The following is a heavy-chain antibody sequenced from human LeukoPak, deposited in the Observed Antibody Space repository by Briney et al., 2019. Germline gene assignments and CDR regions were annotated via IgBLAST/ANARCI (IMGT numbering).Heavy chain of an antibody. CDR3: ARDGIAARQAGRGGFDY. J-gene: IGHJ4*02. D-gene: IGHD6-6*01. V-gene: IGHV3-33*01. CDR2: IWYDGNNK. Sequence: GGSLRLSCAASGFTFSSYGMHWVRQAPGKGLEWVAVIWYDGNNKYYADSVKGRFTISRDNSKNTLYLQMNSLRAEDTAVYYCARDGIAARQAGRGGFDYWGQGTLVTVSS. CDR1: GFTFSSYG.